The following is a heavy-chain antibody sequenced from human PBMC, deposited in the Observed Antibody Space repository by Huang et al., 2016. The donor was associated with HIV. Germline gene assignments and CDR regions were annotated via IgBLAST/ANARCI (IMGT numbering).Heavy chain of an antibody. CDR1: GFTVSTNY. CDR3: AKEGDTGAALGY. V-gene: IGHV3-53*01. D-gene: IGHD2-8*02. Sequence: EVQLVESGGGLIQPGGSLRLSCAASGFTVSTNYMTWVRQAPGKGRGWVLRIYSGGTTYYADSVKDRFTISRDDSENTLYLHMTSLRAGDTAVYYCAKEGDTGAALGYWGQGTLVTVS. CDR2: IYSGGTT. J-gene: IGHJ4*02.